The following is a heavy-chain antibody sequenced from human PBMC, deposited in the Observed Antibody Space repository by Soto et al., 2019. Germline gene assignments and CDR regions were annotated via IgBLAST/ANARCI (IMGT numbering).Heavy chain of an antibody. CDR2: LYHRGST. Sequence: TWSLSCTFSGGSISGSSWWSWVRQLPGKGWEWSGELYHRGSTNYNPSLKSRVTISVDKSKTQFPLKLSSVTAADTAVYYCAREASRTVTTGLGKNGVAYYYGMDVWGQGTTVT. D-gene: IGHD4-17*01. J-gene: IGHJ6*02. CDR3: AREASRTVTTGLGKNGVAYYYGMDV. CDR1: GGSISGSSW. V-gene: IGHV4-4*02.